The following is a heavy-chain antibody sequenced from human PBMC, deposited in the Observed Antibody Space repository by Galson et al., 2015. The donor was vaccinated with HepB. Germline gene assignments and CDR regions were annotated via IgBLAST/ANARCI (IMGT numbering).Heavy chain of an antibody. Sequence: SLRLSCAASGFTFSSYAMSWVRQAPGKGLEWVSAISGSGGSTYYADSVKGRFTISRDNSKNTLYLQMNSLRAEDTAVYYCAKALYYDFWSGYYFSYYYYGMDVWGQGTTVTVSS. CDR1: GFTFSSYA. V-gene: IGHV3-23*01. CDR3: AKALYYDFWSGYYFSYYYYGMDV. CDR2: ISGSGGST. D-gene: IGHD3-3*01. J-gene: IGHJ6*02.